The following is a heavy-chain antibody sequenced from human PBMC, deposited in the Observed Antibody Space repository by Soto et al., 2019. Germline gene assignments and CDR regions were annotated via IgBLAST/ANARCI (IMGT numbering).Heavy chain of an antibody. Sequence: SQTLSLTCAISGDSVSSNSAAWNWIRQSPSRGLEWLGRTYYRSKWYNDYAVSVKSRITINPDTSKNQFSLQLNSVTPEDTAVYYCARVSTIFGVVPPTPFDYWGQGTLVTVSS. V-gene: IGHV6-1*01. CDR3: ARVSTIFGVVPPTPFDY. CDR2: TYYRSKWYN. J-gene: IGHJ4*02. D-gene: IGHD3-3*01. CDR1: GDSVSSNSAA.